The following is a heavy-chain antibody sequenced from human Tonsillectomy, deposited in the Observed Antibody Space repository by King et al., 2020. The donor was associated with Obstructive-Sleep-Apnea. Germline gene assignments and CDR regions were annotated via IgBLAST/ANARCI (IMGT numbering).Heavy chain of an antibody. J-gene: IGHJ4*02. CDR1: GCTFSSYA. CDR2: IIPIFGTE. Sequence: QLVQSGAEVKKPGSSVKVSCKASGCTFSSYAISWVRQAPGQGLEWMGGIIPIFGTENYAQKFRGRVTITADESTSTAYMELSSLRSEDTAGYYCAREFCGGDCSPGYWGQGTLVTVSS. D-gene: IGHD2-21*02. CDR3: AREFCGGDCSPGY. V-gene: IGHV1-69*01.